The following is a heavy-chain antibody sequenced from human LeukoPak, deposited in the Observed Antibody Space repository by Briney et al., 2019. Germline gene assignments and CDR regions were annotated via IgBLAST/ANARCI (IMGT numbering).Heavy chain of an antibody. D-gene: IGHD6-13*01. V-gene: IGHV3-21*01. CDR2: ISSSSGYI. J-gene: IGHJ6*03. Sequence: PGGSLRLSCAASGFTFSSYSMNWVRQAPGKGLEWVSSISSSSGYIYYADSVKGRFTISRDNAKNSLYLQMNSLRAEDTAVYYCARDRKGSSYYYYMDVWGKGTTVTVSS. CDR1: GFTFSSYS. CDR3: ARDRKGSSYYYYMDV.